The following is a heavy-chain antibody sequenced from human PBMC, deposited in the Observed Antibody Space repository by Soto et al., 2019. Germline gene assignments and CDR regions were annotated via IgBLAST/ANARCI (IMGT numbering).Heavy chain of an antibody. J-gene: IGHJ5*02. CDR3: ARANLDYYDSSGFRFDP. Sequence: GGSLRLSCAASGFTFSSYWMHWVRQAPGKGLVWVSRINSDGSSTSYADSVKGRFTISRDNAKNTLYLQMNSLRAEDTAVYYCARANLDYYDSSGFRFDPWGQGTLVTVSS. CDR1: GFTFSSYW. D-gene: IGHD3-22*01. V-gene: IGHV3-74*01. CDR2: INSDGSST.